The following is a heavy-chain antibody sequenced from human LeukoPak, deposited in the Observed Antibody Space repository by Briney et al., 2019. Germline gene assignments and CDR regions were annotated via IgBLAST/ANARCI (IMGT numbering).Heavy chain of an antibody. J-gene: IGHJ6*03. CDR3: ARGKGSHCSSTTCYGGYYMDV. Sequence: SETLSLTCSVSGDSISSYYWSWIRQPAGKGLEWIGLIHTSGSTNCNPSLKSRVTMSVDTSKNQFSLKLSSVTAADTAVYYCARGKGSHCSSTTCYGGYYMDVWGKGTTVTISS. CDR2: IHTSGST. D-gene: IGHD2-2*01. CDR1: GDSISSYY. V-gene: IGHV4-4*07.